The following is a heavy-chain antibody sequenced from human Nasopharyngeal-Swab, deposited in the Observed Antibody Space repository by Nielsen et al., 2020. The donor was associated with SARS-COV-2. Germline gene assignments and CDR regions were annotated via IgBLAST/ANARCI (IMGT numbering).Heavy chain of an antibody. V-gene: IGHV3-33*01. CDR2: IWYDGSNK. CDR1: GFTFSSYG. J-gene: IGHJ3*02. CDR3: ARDIPFAVTGTTPPDAFDI. D-gene: IGHD1-7*01. Sequence: GSLRLSCAASGFTFSSYGMHWVRQAPGKGLEWVAVIWYDGSNKYYADSVKGRFTISRDNSKNTLYLQMNSLRAEDTAVYYCARDIPFAVTGTTPPDAFDIWGQGTMVTVSS.